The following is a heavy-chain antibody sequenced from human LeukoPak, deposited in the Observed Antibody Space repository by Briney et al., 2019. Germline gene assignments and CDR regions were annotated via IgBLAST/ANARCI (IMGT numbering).Heavy chain of an antibody. V-gene: IGHV3-73*01. CDR3: TRHVMGVGATDYFDY. CDR1: GFTFSGSA. D-gene: IGHD1-26*01. CDR2: IRSKANSYAT. Sequence: PGGSLKLSGAASGFTFSGSAMHWVRQASGTGLEWVGRIRSKANSYATAYAASVKGRFTISRDDSKNTAYLQMNSLKTEDTAVYYCTRHVMGVGATDYFDYWGQGTLVTVSS. J-gene: IGHJ4*02.